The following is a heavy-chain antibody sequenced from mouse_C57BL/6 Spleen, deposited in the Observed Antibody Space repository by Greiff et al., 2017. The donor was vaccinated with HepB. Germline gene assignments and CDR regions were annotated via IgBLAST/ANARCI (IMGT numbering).Heavy chain of an antibody. CDR3: ARSYYGSSPYYFDY. D-gene: IGHD1-1*01. V-gene: IGHV1-64*01. J-gene: IGHJ2*01. Sequence: QVQLQQPGAELVKPGASVKLSCKASGYTFTSYWMHWVKQRPGQGLEWIGMIHPNSGSTNYNEKFKSKATLTVDKSSSTAYMQLSSLTSEDSAVYYCARSYYGSSPYYFDYWGQGTTLTVSS. CDR1: GYTFTSYW. CDR2: IHPNSGST.